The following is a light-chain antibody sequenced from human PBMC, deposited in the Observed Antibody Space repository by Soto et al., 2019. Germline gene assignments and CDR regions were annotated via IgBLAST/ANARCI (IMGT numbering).Light chain of an antibody. CDR1: QSIVSD. J-gene: IGKJ1*01. V-gene: IGKV3-15*01. Sequence: EILMNHSPATLSVSLWDRATVSCRASQSIVSDLAWYQQKPGQAPRLLIYGPSTRATGIPARFSGSGSGTECNLTGASLKSEDFAGYCCYEHHSWPWTVPQWTKG. CDR3: YEHHSWPWT. CDR2: GPS.